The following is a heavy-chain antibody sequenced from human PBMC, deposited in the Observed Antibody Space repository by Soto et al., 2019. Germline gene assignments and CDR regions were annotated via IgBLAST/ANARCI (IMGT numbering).Heavy chain of an antibody. CDR1: GYSFTTYW. Sequence: PGKSLKISCEGSGYSFTTYWLAWVRQMPGKGLEYMGIIFPGDSDTRYSPSFQGQVTISADKSISTAYLQWTSLKSSDTAIYYCARARVSTPRLEDPFDIWGQGTMVTVSS. CDR3: ARARVSTPRLEDPFDI. CDR2: IFPGDSDT. J-gene: IGHJ3*02. V-gene: IGHV5-51*03. D-gene: IGHD3-3*01.